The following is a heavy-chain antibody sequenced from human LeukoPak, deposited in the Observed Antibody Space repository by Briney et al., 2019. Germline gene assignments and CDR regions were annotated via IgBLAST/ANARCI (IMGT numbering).Heavy chain of an antibody. CDR3: ARDRYSYGYPLDC. J-gene: IGHJ4*02. Sequence: GGSLRLSCTASGFTVSNNYMSWVRQAPGKGLEWVSVIYSGGSTYHADSVKGRFIISRDNSKNTLNLQMTSLRVEDSAVYSCARDRYSYGYPLDCWGQGTLVTVSS. CDR1: GFTVSNNY. D-gene: IGHD5-18*01. CDR2: IYSGGST. V-gene: IGHV3-66*02.